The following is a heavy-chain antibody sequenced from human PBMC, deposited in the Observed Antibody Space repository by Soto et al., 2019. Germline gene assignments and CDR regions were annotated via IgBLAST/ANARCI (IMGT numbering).Heavy chain of an antibody. J-gene: IGHJ5*02. CDR3: ARGRYYYGWFDP. V-gene: IGHV4-31*03. Sequence: TSETLSLTCTVSGGSISSGGYYWSWIRQHPGKGLEWIGYIYYSGSTYYNPSLKSRVTISVDTSKNQFSLKLSSVTAADTAVYYCARGRYYYGWFDPWGQGTLVTVSS. D-gene: IGHD3-10*01. CDR1: GGSISSGGYY. CDR2: IYYSGST.